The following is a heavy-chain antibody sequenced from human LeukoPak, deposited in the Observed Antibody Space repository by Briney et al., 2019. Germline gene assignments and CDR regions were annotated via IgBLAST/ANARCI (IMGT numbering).Heavy chain of an antibody. CDR3: AKDPLGGDHTLGFDY. CDR1: GFTFRSYG. CDR2: ISGSGDST. D-gene: IGHD2-21*01. Sequence: GGSLRLSCAASGFTFRSYGMTWVRQAPGKGLEWVSAISGSGDSTYYADSVKGRFTISRDNSRNTLYLQMNSLRAEDTAVYYCAKDPLGGDHTLGFDYWGQGTLVTVSS. J-gene: IGHJ4*02. V-gene: IGHV3-23*01.